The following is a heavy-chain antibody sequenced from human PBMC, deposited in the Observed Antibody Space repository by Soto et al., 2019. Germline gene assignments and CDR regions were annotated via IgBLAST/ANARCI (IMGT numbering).Heavy chain of an antibody. J-gene: IGHJ4*01. Sequence: GGSLRLSCGASGFTFSSYGMHWVRQAPGKGLEWVAVISYDGSNKYYADSVKGRFTISRDNSKNTLYLQMNSLRAEDTAVYYCAKRMRQWELLRTFDYCGHGTLVTVSP. CDR3: AKRMRQWELLRTFDY. D-gene: IGHD1-26*01. V-gene: IGHV3-30*18. CDR2: ISYDGSNK. CDR1: GFTFSSYG.